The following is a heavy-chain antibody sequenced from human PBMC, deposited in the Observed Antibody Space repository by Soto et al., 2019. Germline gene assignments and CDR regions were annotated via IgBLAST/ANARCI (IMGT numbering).Heavy chain of an antibody. CDR2: ISGSGGTT. Sequence: EVQLLESGGGLVQPGGSLRLSCAASGFTFSSYAMSWVRQAPGKGLECVSAISGSGGTTYYADSVKGRFTISRDNSQNTCYLQMNSLRADDTAVYYCAKRATSVAATGGSFDYWGQGTLVTVSS. CDR1: GFTFSSYA. D-gene: IGHD2-15*01. CDR3: AKRATSVAATGGSFDY. J-gene: IGHJ4*02. V-gene: IGHV3-23*01.